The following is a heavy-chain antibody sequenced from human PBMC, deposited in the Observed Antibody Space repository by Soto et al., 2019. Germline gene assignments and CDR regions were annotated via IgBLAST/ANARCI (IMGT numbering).Heavy chain of an antibody. V-gene: IGHV3-23*01. CDR2: IGADGVTT. CDR3: VFPSSGKYFFDY. CDR1: GFTFRNSA. D-gene: IGHD3-22*01. J-gene: IGHJ4*02. Sequence: GESLKISCAASGFTFRNSAMNWVRQVPGKGLEWVSAIGADGVTTYYVDSVKGRFTVSRDSSKNTLYLQMNSLRAEDTAVYYCVFPSSGKYFFDYWGQGALVTVSS.